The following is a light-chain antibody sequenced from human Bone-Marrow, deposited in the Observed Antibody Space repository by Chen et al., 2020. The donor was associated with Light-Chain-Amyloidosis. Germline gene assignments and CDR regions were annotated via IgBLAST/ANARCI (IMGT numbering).Light chain of an antibody. CDR1: SGSIATNY. J-gene: IGLJ3*02. V-gene: IGLV6-57*01. CDR2: EDD. Sequence: NFMLTQPHSVSESPGKTVIISCTRSSGSIATNYVQWYQQRPGSSPTTVIYEDDQRPSGVPVRYSDSIDRSSNTASLTSSRLKTADEADYYCQSYQSSSQGVFGGGTKLTVL. CDR3: QSYQSSSQGV.